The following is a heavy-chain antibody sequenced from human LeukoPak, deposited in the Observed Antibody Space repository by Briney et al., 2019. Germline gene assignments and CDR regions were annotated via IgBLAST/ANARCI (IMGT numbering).Heavy chain of an antibody. CDR3: ARVDANWGVVDY. CDR2: FHYSETT. V-gene: IGHV4-59*01. Sequence: SETLSLTCTASGGSISSYYWSWIRQPPGKGLEWIGYFHYSETTNYNPSLKSRVTISLDTSKNQFSLKLSSVTAADTAVYYCARVDANWGVVDYWGQGTLVTVSS. J-gene: IGHJ4*02. D-gene: IGHD7-27*01. CDR1: GGSISSYY.